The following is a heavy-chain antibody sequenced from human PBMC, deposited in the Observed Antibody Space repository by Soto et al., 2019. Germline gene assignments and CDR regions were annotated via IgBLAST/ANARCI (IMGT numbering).Heavy chain of an antibody. Sequence: QVQLQESGPGLVKPSETLSLTCSVSGGSITSHYCSWFRQPPGKGLEWIGYIHHSGSTSYNPSLKSRVTMAVDTSKNLFSLKVGSVTAADTALYYCSRQGFGQLHGLVDVWGPGTTVTVSS. CDR1: GGSITSHY. CDR3: SRQGFGQLHGLVDV. V-gene: IGHV4-59*08. CDR2: IHHSGST. D-gene: IGHD3-10*01. J-gene: IGHJ6*02.